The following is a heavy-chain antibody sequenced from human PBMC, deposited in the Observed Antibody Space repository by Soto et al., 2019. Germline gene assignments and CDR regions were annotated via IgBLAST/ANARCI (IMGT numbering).Heavy chain of an antibody. CDR1: GYSFTDFA. Sequence: QAQLVQSGAEVKKPGASVKVSCKASGYSFTDFAMHWVRLASGQRLEWMGWINADKGDTKYSPKFQGRVTITRDTSATTGYMELRSLRSEDTAVYYCARGPLSGVATIWDYANWFEPWGQGRLVTVST. CDR2: INADKGDT. D-gene: IGHD5-12*01. V-gene: IGHV1-3*01. CDR3: ARGPLSGVATIWDYANWFEP. J-gene: IGHJ5*02.